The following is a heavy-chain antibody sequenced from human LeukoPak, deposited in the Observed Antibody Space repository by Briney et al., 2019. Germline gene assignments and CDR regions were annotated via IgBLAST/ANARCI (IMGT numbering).Heavy chain of an antibody. J-gene: IGHJ4*02. CDR3: ARAAEISALDN. CDR2: IKQYGSER. V-gene: IGHV3-7*05. D-gene: IGHD6-6*01. CDR1: GFRFSNYW. Sequence: GGSLRLSCEASGFRFSNYWMSWVRQAPGKGLEWVATIKQYGSERYYVDSVKGRFTISRDNAKKSLFLQMDSLRGEDTAVYYCARAAEISALDNWGEGTLATVSS.